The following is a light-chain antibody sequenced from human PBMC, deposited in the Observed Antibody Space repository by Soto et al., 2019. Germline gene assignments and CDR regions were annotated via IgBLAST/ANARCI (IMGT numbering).Light chain of an antibody. V-gene: IGLV8-61*01. Sequence: QTVVTQEPSFSVSPGRTVTLTCGLSSGSVSTSYYPSWYQQTPGQAPRTLIYNTNTRSSGVPDRFSGSILGNKAALTITGAQADDESEYYCVWYMGSGISVFGGGTKVTVL. CDR2: NTN. J-gene: IGLJ2*01. CDR3: VWYMGSGISV. CDR1: SGSVSTSYY.